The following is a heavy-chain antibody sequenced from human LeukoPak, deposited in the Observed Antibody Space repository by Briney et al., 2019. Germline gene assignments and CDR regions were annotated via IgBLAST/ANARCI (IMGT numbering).Heavy chain of an antibody. CDR2: IRGSGGST. D-gene: IGHD1-26*01. Sequence: PGGSLRLSCAASGFTFSSYAMSWVRQAPGKGLEWVSAIRGSGGSTYYADSVKGRFTISRDNSKNTLYLQMNRPRAEDTAVYYCAKGGSGSFNPGYWGQGTLVTVSS. CDR3: AKGGSGSFNPGY. CDR1: GFTFSSYA. V-gene: IGHV3-23*01. J-gene: IGHJ4*02.